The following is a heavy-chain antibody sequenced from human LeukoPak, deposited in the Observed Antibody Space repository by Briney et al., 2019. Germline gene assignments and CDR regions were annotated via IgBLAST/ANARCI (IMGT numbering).Heavy chain of an antibody. D-gene: IGHD2-15*01. V-gene: IGHV3-30*18. CDR2: ISYDGSNK. Sequence: GGSLRLSCAASGFTFSSYGIHWVRQAPGRGLEWVAVISYDGSNKYYADSVKGRFTISRDNSKNTLYLQMNSLRAKDTAVYYCAKDVRWQLLPYYYFDYWGQGTLVTVSS. J-gene: IGHJ4*02. CDR3: AKDVRWQLLPYYYFDY. CDR1: GFTFSSYG.